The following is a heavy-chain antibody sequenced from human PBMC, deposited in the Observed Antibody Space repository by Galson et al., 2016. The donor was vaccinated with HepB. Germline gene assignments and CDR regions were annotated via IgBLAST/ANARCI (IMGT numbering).Heavy chain of an antibody. CDR2: IYWDDDE. Sequence: PALVKPTQTLTLTCTFSGLSFLTNPVGVGWIRHPQGKAPEWLARIYWDDDERYSPSLEKRLSSNRETSRNKVVLSMTNMDPADTATYCCVHIPALAEVDFWGQGPLVTVSS. CDR3: VHIPALAEVDF. V-gene: IGHV2-5*02. D-gene: IGHD6-19*01. CDR1: GLSFLTNPVG. J-gene: IGHJ4*02.